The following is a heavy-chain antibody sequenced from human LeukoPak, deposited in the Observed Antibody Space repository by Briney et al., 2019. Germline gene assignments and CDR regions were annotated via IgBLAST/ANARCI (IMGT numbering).Heavy chain of an antibody. CDR1: GASINSYY. CDR3: ARDEFGDFQGFDY. V-gene: IGHV4-59*13. CDR2: IHYRGTT. D-gene: IGHD4-17*01. Sequence: SETLSLTCTVSGASINSYYWNWIRQSPGKGLEWLGNIHYRGTTNYNPSLKSRVTLSLDSSKSQFALKVTSVTAADTAVYYCARDEFGDFQGFDYWGQGTRVTVSS. J-gene: IGHJ4*02.